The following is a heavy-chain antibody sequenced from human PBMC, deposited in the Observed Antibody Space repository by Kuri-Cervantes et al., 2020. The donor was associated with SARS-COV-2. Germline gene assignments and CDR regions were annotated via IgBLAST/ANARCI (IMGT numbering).Heavy chain of an antibody. J-gene: IGHJ4*02. Sequence: GGSLRLSCAASGFTFNTCAMHWVRQAPGKGLEWVAMISSDGSNKNYADSVKGRFTTSRDNSKNTLYLQMNSLRAEDTAVYYCARDSSITPRDFDYWGQGTLVTVSS. D-gene: IGHD6-13*01. CDR1: GFTFNTCA. V-gene: IGHV3-30*04. CDR2: ISSDGSNK. CDR3: ARDSSITPRDFDY.